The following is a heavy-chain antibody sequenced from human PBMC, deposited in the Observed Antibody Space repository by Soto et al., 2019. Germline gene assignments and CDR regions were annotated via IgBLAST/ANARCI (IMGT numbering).Heavy chain of an antibody. CDR1: GFTFSSYE. D-gene: IGHD2-2*02. J-gene: IGHJ6*02. Sequence: GGSLRLSCAASGFTFSSYEMHWVRQAPGKGLEWISYISSNGRCTHYADSVKGRFTMSRDNAKYSVYLQMSSLRAEDTAVYYCARVDALLGYCSSTSCYREIAAAGTPDYYYYGIYVWGQGTTVTVSS. CDR2: ISSNGRCT. V-gene: IGHV3-48*03. CDR3: ARVDALLGYCSSTSCYREIAAAGTPDYYYYGIYV.